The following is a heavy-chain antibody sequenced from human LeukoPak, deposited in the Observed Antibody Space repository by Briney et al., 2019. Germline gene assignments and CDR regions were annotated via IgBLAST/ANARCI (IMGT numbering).Heavy chain of an antibody. V-gene: IGHV1-2*02. Sequence: ASVKVSCKASGYTFTGYYMHWVRQAPGQGLEWMGWINPNSGGTNYAQKFQGRVTMTRDTSISTAYVELSKLRSDDTAVYYCARMQYYDFWSGYYTSWFDPWGQGTLVTVS. CDR3: ARMQYYDFWSGYYTSWFDP. D-gene: IGHD3-3*01. CDR2: INPNSGGT. J-gene: IGHJ5*02. CDR1: GYTFTGYY.